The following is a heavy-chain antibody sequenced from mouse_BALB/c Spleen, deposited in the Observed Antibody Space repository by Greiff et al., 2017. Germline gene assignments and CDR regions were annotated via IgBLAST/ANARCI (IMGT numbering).Heavy chain of an antibody. V-gene: IGHV1S137*01. J-gene: IGHJ4*01. CDR3: ARRRLTGDYAMDY. CDR2: ISTYYGDA. D-gene: IGHD4-1*01. CDR1: GYTFTDYA. Sequence: VKLMESGAELVRPGVSVKISCKGSGYTFTDYAMHWVKQSHAKSLEWIGVISTYYGDASYNQKFKGKATMTVDKSSSTAYMELARLTSEDSAIYYCARRRLTGDYAMDYWGQGTSVTVSS.